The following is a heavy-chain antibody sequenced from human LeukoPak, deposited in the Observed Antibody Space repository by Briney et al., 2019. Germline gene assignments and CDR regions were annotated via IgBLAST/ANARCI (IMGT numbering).Heavy chain of an antibody. V-gene: IGHV4-34*01. CDR3: ARGRVSDY. Sequence: SETLSLTCAVSGGSLSGYYWSWIRQPPGKGLEWIGEINHSGSTNYNPSLKSRVTISVDTSKNQFSLKLSSVTAADTAVYYCARGRVSDYWGQGTLVTVSS. CDR1: GGSLSGYY. CDR2: INHSGST. J-gene: IGHJ4*02. D-gene: IGHD6-13*01.